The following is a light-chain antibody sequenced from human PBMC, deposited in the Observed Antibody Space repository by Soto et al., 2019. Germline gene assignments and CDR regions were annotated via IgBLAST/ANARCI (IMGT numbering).Light chain of an antibody. CDR2: KAS. CDR3: QHYRV. CDR1: QSISNW. Sequence: DIHMTQSPSTLSASVGDRVTITCRASQSISNWLAWYQQKPGKAPKLLFYKASSLESGVPSRFSGSGSGTEFTLTISSLQPDDFATYYCQHYRVFGQGTKVEAK. V-gene: IGKV1-5*03. J-gene: IGKJ1*01.